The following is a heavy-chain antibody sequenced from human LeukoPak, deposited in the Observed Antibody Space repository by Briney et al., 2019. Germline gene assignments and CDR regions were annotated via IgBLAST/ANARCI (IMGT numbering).Heavy chain of an antibody. V-gene: IGHV3-30*18. Sequence: PGGSLRLSCAASGFTFSSYGMHWVRQAPGKGLEWVAVISYDGSNKYYADSVKGRFTISRDNSKNTLYLQMNSLRAEGTAVYYCAKVPGLRNAFDIWGQGTMVTVSS. CDR1: GFTFSSYG. CDR2: ISYDGSNK. J-gene: IGHJ3*02. CDR3: AKVPGLRNAFDI.